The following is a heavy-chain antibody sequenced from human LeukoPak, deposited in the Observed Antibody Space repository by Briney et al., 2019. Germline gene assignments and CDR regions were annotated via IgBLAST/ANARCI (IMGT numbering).Heavy chain of an antibody. J-gene: IGHJ6*02. V-gene: IGHV1-46*01. Sequence: ASVKVSCKASGYTFTSYYMHWVRQAPGQGLEWMGIINPSGGSTSYAQKFQGRVTMTRDTSTSTVYMELSSLRSEDTAVYYCARDLSSDEPDYYDSSGYYDYYYHGMDVWGQGTTVTVSS. CDR1: GYTFTSYY. CDR3: ARDLSSDEPDYYDSSGYYDYYYHGMDV. D-gene: IGHD3-22*01. CDR2: INPSGGST.